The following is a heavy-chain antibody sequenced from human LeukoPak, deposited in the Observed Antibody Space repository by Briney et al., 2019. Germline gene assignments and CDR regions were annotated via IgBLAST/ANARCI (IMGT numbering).Heavy chain of an antibody. D-gene: IGHD2-2*01. Sequence: SRSLSCALSRFSLINYSIGWVRQAPGKGRGWVASISGRGGSTYYGDSGKGRFTTSTDNSKNTLHMQMKRLRAEDTAVYYCAKDAARRGGSSTSCYACWGQATLVTVS. CDR2: ISGRGGST. CDR3: AKDAARRGGSSTSCYAC. J-gene: IGHJ4*02. CDR1: RFSLINYS. V-gene: IGHV3-23*01.